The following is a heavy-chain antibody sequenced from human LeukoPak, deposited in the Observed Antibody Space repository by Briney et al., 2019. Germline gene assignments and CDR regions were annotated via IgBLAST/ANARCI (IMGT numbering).Heavy chain of an antibody. V-gene: IGHV4-59*01. Sequence: SETLSLTCTVSGGSISSYYWSWIRQPPGKGLEWIGYIYCSGSTNYNPSLKSRVTTSVDTSKNQFSLKLSSVTAADTAVYFCARGPAFHDYWGQGTLVTVSS. J-gene: IGHJ4*02. CDR1: GGSISSYY. CDR2: IYCSGST. D-gene: IGHD3-10*01. CDR3: ARGPAFHDY.